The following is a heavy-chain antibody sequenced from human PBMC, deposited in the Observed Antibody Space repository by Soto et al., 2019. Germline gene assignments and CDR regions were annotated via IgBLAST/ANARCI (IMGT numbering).Heavy chain of an antibody. V-gene: IGHV4-34*01. CDR2: INHSGST. CDR1: GGSFSGYY. CDR3: ARGPADYDFWSGYYTLDY. Sequence: QVQLQQWGAGLLKPSETLSLTCAVYGGSFSGYYWSWIRQPPWKGLEWIGEINHSGSTNYNPSLKSRVTISVDTSKNQFSLKLSSVTAADTAVYYCARGPADYDFWSGYYTLDYWGQGTLVTVSS. J-gene: IGHJ4*02. D-gene: IGHD3-3*01.